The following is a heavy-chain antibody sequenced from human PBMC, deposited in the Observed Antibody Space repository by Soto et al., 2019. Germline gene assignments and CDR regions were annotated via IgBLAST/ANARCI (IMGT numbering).Heavy chain of an antibody. Sequence: QVRLVQSGLEVKKPGASVRLSCKTSGYTFTNYGVTWVRQAPGQGLEWMGWVSAYNRNTNYAQKFEDRVIMTTDTSTSTAYLELRNLKSDDTVVYYCARERQWEPLLYWGEGTLVTVS. V-gene: IGHV1-18*04. CDR3: ARERQWEPLLY. J-gene: IGHJ4*02. CDR1: GYTFTNYG. D-gene: IGHD1-26*01. CDR2: VSAYNRNT.